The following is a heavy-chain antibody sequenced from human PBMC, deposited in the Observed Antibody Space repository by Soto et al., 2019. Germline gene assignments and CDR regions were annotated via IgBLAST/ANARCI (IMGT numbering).Heavy chain of an antibody. Sequence: QVQLVQSGAEVKKPGASVKVSCKASGYTFTSYAMHWVRQAPGQRLEWMGWINAGNGNTKYSQKFQGRVTITRDTSASTAYMELSSMRSEDTAVYYCARESVGSLNYYYCGMDVWGQGTTVTVSS. J-gene: IGHJ6*02. V-gene: IGHV1-3*01. CDR3: ARESVGSLNYYYCGMDV. CDR1: GYTFTSYA. CDR2: INAGNGNT. D-gene: IGHD2-15*01.